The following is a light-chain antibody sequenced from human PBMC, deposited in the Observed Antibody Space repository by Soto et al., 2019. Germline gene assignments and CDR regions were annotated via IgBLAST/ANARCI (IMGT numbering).Light chain of an antibody. CDR3: SSYTSNSTLV. Sequence: QSALTQPASVYGSPGQSITITCTGTSSDVGGYNYVSWYQQHPGKAPKLMIYEVSNRPSGVSNRFSGPKSGNTASLTISGLQAEDEADYYCSSYTSNSTLVFGGGTKVTVL. CDR2: EVS. CDR1: SSDVGGYNY. V-gene: IGLV2-14*01. J-gene: IGLJ2*01.